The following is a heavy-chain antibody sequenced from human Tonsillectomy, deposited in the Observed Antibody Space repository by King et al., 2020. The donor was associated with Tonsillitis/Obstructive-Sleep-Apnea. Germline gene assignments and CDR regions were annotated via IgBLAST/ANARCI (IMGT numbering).Heavy chain of an antibody. CDR3: AKGVRTYYYYYMDV. CDR2: ISWNSGSI. CDR1: GFTFDDYA. Sequence: VQLVESGGGLVQPGRSLSLSCAVSGFTFDDYAMHWVRQAPGKGLEWVSGISWNSGSIGYADSVKGRFTISRDNGKNSLYLQMNSLRAEDTALYYCAKGVRTYYYYYMDVWGKGTTVTVSS. J-gene: IGHJ6*03. V-gene: IGHV3-9*01.